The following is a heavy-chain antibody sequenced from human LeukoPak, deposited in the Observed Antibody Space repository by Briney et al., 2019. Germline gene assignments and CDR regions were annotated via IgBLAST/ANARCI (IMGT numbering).Heavy chain of an antibody. D-gene: IGHD5-18*01. CDR2: ISGSSGST. V-gene: IGHV3-23*01. J-gene: IGHJ4*02. CDR1: GFTFSSYG. CDR3: AKGAEYSYGRFDY. Sequence: GGSLRLSCAASGFTFSSYGMSWVRQAPGRGLEWVSTISGSSGSTYYADSVKGRFTISRDNSKNTLYLQMNSLRAEDTAVYYCAKGAEYSYGRFDYWGQGTLVTVSS.